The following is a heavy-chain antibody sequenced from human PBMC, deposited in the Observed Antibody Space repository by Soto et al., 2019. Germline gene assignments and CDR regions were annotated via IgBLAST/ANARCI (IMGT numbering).Heavy chain of an antibody. CDR3: AVGGYCSGGSCYIGY. D-gene: IGHD2-15*01. CDR1: GGSFSGYY. V-gene: IGHV4-34*01. Sequence: SETLSLTCAVYGGSFSGYYWSWIRQPPGKGLEWIGEINHSGSTNYNPSLKSRVTISVDTSKNQFSLKLSSVTAADTAVYYCAVGGYCSGGSCYIGYWGQGALVTVSS. J-gene: IGHJ4*02. CDR2: INHSGST.